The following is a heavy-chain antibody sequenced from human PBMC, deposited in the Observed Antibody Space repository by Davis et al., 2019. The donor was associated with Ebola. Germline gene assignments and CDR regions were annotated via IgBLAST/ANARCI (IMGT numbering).Heavy chain of an antibody. J-gene: IGHJ4*02. Sequence: GGSLRLSCTDSVITFSSYAMTWVRQAPGKGLEWVSAISGSGGSTYYADSVKGRFTISRDNSKNTLYLQMNSLRAEDTAVYYCAKALGYCSGGSCYSTGYFDYWGQGTLVTVSS. V-gene: IGHV3-23*01. CDR3: AKALGYCSGGSCYSTGYFDY. D-gene: IGHD2-15*01. CDR1: VITFSSYA. CDR2: ISGSGGST.